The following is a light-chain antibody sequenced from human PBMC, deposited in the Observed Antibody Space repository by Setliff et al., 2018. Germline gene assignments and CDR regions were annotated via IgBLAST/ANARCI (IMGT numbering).Light chain of an antibody. CDR3: SSYSSRTTLDV. J-gene: IGLJ1*01. CDR2: DVS. Sequence: QSVLTQPASVSGSPGQSITISCTGSTSDIGAYNYVARYQQHPGKAPKLMIYDVSVRPSGVSSRFSGSKSGNTASLTISGLQAEDEADYYCSSYSSRTTLDVFGTGTKVTVL. CDR1: TSDIGAYNY. V-gene: IGLV2-14*03.